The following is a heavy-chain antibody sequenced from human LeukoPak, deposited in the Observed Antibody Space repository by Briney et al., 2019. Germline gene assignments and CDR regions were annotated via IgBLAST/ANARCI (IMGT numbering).Heavy chain of an antibody. CDR3: ARVPYDLWSGYVLFYYYMDV. V-gene: IGHV3-7*01. CDR2: IKQDGSEK. CDR1: GFTFSSYW. Sequence: GGSLRLSCAASGFTFSSYWMSWVRQAPGKGLEWVANIKQDGSEKYYVDSVKGRFTISRDNAKNSLYLQMNSLRAEDTAVYYCARVPYDLWSGYVLFYYYMDVWGKGTTVTVSS. D-gene: IGHD3-3*01. J-gene: IGHJ6*03.